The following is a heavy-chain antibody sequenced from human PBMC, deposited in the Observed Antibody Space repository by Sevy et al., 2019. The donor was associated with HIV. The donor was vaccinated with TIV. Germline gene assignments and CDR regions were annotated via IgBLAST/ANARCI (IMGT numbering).Heavy chain of an antibody. J-gene: IGHJ4*02. CDR1: VFTFSDSW. CDR3: ARDRAYSALDY. D-gene: IGHD5-18*01. V-gene: IGHV3-7*01. Sequence: GGSLRLSCVASVFTFSDSWMTWVRQAPGKGLERIAFINEDGSRLGYVDSVRGRFTISRENTKNSLYLQMNSLRSEDTAVYFCARDRAYSALDYWGQGTLVTVSS. CDR2: INEDGSRL.